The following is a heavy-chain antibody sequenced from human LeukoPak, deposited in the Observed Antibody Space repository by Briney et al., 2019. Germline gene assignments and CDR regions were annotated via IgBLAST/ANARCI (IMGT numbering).Heavy chain of an antibody. CDR1: GGSISSGGYY. Sequence: SETLSLTCTVSGGSISSGGYYWSWIRQHPGKGLEWFGYIYYSGSTYYNPSLKSRVTISVDTSKNQFSLKLSSVTAADTAVYYCARRNYDSSGYHLYYFDSWGQGTLVTVSS. D-gene: IGHD3-22*01. V-gene: IGHV4-31*03. CDR3: ARRNYDSSGYHLYYFDS. J-gene: IGHJ4*02. CDR2: IYYSGST.